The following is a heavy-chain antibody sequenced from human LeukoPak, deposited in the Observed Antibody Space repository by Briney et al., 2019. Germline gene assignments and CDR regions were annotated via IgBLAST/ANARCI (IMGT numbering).Heavy chain of an antibody. CDR2: IYSGGST. V-gene: IGHV3-53*01. CDR1: GFTVSSNY. Sequence: GGSLRLSCAASGFTVSSNYMSWVRQAPGKGLEWVSVIYSGGSTYYADSVKGRFTISRDNSKNTLYLQMSSLRAEDTAVYYCAKDGDYYGSGSYYTFDYWGQGTLVTVSS. D-gene: IGHD3-10*01. J-gene: IGHJ4*02. CDR3: AKDGDYYGSGSYYTFDY.